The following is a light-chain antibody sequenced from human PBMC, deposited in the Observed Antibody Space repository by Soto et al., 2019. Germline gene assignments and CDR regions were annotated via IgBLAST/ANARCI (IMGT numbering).Light chain of an antibody. CDR3: QQYNNRPYT. CDR2: GAS. V-gene: IGKV3-15*01. CDR1: QSISSD. J-gene: IGKJ2*01. Sequence: EIMMTQSPDTLSVSPGERATVSCRASQSISSDFARFQLKPGQAPRLLIYGASTRAPDVPDRFSGSGSGTEFTLTISSLQSEDFAVYYCQQYNNRPYTFGQGTKLEIK.